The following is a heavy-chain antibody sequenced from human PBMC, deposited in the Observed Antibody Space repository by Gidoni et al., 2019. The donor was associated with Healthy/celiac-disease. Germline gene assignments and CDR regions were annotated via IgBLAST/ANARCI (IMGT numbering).Heavy chain of an antibody. Sequence: QVQLQQWGAGLLKPSETLSLTCAVYGGSFSGYYWSWIRQPPGKGLEWIGEINHSGSTNYNPSLKSRVTISVDTSKNQFSLKLSSVTAADTAVYYCARRWSFDYWGQGTLVTVSS. D-gene: IGHD3-3*01. V-gene: IGHV4-34*01. CDR1: GGSFSGYY. CDR2: INHSGST. CDR3: ARRWSFDY. J-gene: IGHJ4*02.